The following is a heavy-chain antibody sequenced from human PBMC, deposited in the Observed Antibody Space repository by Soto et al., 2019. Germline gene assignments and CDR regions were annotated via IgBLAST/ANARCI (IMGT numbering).Heavy chain of an antibody. CDR3: ARGSYDVWSGYGYFDY. Sequence: ASVKVSCKASGYTFTSYDINWVRQATGQGLEWMGWMNPNSGNTGYAQKFQGRVTMTRNTSISTAYMELSSLRSEDTAVYYCARGSYDVWSGYGYFDYWGQGTLVTVSS. D-gene: IGHD3-3*01. CDR2: MNPNSGNT. CDR1: GYTFTSYD. J-gene: IGHJ4*02. V-gene: IGHV1-8*01.